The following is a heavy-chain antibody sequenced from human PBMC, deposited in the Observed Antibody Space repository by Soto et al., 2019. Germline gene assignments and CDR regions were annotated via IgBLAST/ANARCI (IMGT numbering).Heavy chain of an antibody. CDR3: GRAAGGRYYYYYGLDV. V-gene: IGHV3-13*01. CDR2: IGTVGDT. J-gene: IGHJ6*02. D-gene: IGHD3-10*01. Sequence: GGSLRLSCAASGFTFSSYDMHWVRQATGKGLEWVSTIGTVGDTYYSGSVKGRFTISRQDGQNSLYLQMNNLGVGDTGVYYCGRAAGGRYYYYYGLDVWGQGTPVTVSS. CDR1: GFTFSSYD.